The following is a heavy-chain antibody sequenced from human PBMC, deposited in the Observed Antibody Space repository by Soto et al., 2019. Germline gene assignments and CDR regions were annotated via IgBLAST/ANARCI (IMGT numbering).Heavy chain of an antibody. J-gene: IGHJ4*02. CDR3: VQTTRWHGFDV. CDR2: IYGGGTT. V-gene: IGHV3-53*01. CDR1: GFAVSSKY. D-gene: IGHD6-13*01. Sequence: EVQLVESGGGLIQPGGSLRLSCAASGFAVSSKYMTWVRQAPGKGLEWVSVIYGGGTTYYADSVKGRFTISRDTSKNTLYLQMNSLRAEDTAVYYCVQTTRWHGFDVWGQGTLVTVSS.